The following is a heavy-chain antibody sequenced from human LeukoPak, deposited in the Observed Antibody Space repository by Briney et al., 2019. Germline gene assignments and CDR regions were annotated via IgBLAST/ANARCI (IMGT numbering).Heavy chain of an antibody. CDR3: ASQLYTSGFGSSLYNWFDP. V-gene: IGHV7-4-1*02. J-gene: IGHJ5*02. Sequence: ASVKVSCKASGYTFTSYAMNWVRQAPGQGLEWMGWITTNTGNPTYAQGFTGRFVFSLDTSVSTAYLQISSLKAEDTAVYYCASQLYTSGFGSSLYNWFDPWGQGTLVTVSS. D-gene: IGHD6-13*01. CDR1: GYTFTSYA. CDR2: ITTNTGNP.